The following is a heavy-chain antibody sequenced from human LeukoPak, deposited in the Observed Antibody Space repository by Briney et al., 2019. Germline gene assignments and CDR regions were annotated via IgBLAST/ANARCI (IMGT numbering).Heavy chain of an antibody. CDR1: GFTFREYS. V-gene: IGHV3-23*01. J-gene: IGHJ5*02. D-gene: IGHD5-12*01. CDR2: IRSNGGDT. Sequence: GGSLRLSCAASGFTFREYSMSWVRQAPGKGLEWVSNIRSNGGDTYYTDSAKGRFTISRDNSKNTLYLEMNSLRAGDTAVYYCAKGGYTTWFDPWGQGTLVTVSS. CDR3: AKGGYTTWFDP.